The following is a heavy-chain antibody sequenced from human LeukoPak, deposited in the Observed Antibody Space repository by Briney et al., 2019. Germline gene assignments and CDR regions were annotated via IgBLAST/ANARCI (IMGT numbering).Heavy chain of an antibody. V-gene: IGHV1-2*02. Sequence: ASVKVSCKASGYTFTGYYMHWVRQAPGQGLEWMGWINPNSGGTNYAQKFQGRVTMTRDTSISTAYMELSRLRSDDTAVCYCARVVYYDSSGYYPEHDYFDYWGQGTLVTVSS. CDR2: INPNSGGT. CDR3: ARVVYYDSSGYYPEHDYFDY. D-gene: IGHD3-22*01. J-gene: IGHJ4*02. CDR1: GYTFTGYY.